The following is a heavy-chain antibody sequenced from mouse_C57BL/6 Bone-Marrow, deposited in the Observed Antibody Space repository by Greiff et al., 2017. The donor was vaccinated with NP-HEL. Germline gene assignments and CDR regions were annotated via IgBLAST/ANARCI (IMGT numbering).Heavy chain of an antibody. Sequence: VHLVESGSELRSPGSSVKLSCKDFDSEVFPIAYMSWVRQKPGHGFEWIGGILPSIGRTIYGEKFEDKATLDADTLSNTAYLELNSLTSEDSAIYYCAREANWDVFAYWGQGTLVTVSA. CDR3: AREANWDVFAY. J-gene: IGHJ3*01. V-gene: IGHV15-2*01. CDR1: DSEVFPIAY. D-gene: IGHD4-1*01. CDR2: ILPSIGRT.